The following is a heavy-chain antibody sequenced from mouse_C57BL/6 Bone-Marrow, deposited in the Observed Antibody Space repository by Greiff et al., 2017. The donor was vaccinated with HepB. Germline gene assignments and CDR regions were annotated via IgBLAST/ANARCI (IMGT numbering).Heavy chain of an antibody. D-gene: IGHD1-1*01. CDR3: AGAAYGSSEAWFAY. J-gene: IGHJ3*01. CDR2: ISDGGSYT. V-gene: IGHV5-4*01. CDR1: GFTFSSYA. Sequence: EVQRVESGGGLVKPGGSLKLSCAASGFTFSSYAMSWVRQTPEKRLEWVATISDGGSYTYYPDNVKGRFTISRDNAKNNQNLQMSRLKSEDKAMYDCAGAAYGSSEAWFAYWGQGTLVTVSA.